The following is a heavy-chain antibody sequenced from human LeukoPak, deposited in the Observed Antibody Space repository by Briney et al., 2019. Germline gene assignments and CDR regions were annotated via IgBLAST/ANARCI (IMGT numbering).Heavy chain of an antibody. V-gene: IGHV3-48*01. CDR1: GGSLSGYY. D-gene: IGHD3-10*01. CDR2: ISSSSSTI. CDR3: ASFSPYSGSYYFDY. Sequence: ETLSLTCAVSGGSLSGYYWNWIRQSPGKGLEWVSYISSSSSTIYYADSVKGRFTISRDNAKNSLDLQMNSLRAEDTAVYYCASFSPYSGSYYFDYWGQGTLVTVSS. J-gene: IGHJ4*02.